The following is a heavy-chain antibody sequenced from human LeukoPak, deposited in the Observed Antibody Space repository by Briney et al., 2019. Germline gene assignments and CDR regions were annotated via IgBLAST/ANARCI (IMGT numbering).Heavy chain of an antibody. CDR2: IIPIFGTA. D-gene: IGHD2-2*01. CDR1: GGTFSSYA. V-gene: IGHV1-69*13. Sequence: VKVSFKASGGTFSSYAISWVRQAPGQRLEWMGGIIPIFGTANYAQKFQGRVTITADESTSTAYMELSSLRSEDTAVYYCARVFQLDLYYFDYWGQGTLVTVSS. J-gene: IGHJ4*02. CDR3: ARVFQLDLYYFDY.